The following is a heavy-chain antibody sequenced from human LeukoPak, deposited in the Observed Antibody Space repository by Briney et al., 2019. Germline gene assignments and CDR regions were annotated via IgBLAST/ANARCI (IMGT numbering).Heavy chain of an antibody. D-gene: IGHD5-24*01. CDR2: INPNSGDT. CDR1: GHTFTGYY. J-gene: IGHJ4*02. Sequence: ASVKVSCKASGHTFTGYYIHWVRQAPGQGLEWMAWINPNSGDTNYLQKFQGRVTMTRDTSISTAYMELSGLRSDDTAVYFCGRAALGMAADYWGQGTLVTVSS. CDR3: GRAALGMAADY. V-gene: IGHV1-2*02.